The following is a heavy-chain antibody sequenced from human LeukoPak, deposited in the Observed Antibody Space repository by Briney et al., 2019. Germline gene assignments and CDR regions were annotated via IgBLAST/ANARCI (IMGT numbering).Heavy chain of an antibody. CDR1: GGSFSGYY. V-gene: IGHV4-34*01. D-gene: IGHD3-10*01. CDR2: INHSGST. J-gene: IGHJ6*04. Sequence: SETLSLTCAVYGGSFSGYYWSWIRQPPGKGLEWIGEINHSGSTNYNPSLKGRVTISVDTSKNQFSLKLSSVTAADTAVYYCARRWGYYGSGSYYTSQKNYYYYGMDVWGKGTTVTVSS. CDR3: ARRWGYYGSGSYYTSQKNYYYYGMDV.